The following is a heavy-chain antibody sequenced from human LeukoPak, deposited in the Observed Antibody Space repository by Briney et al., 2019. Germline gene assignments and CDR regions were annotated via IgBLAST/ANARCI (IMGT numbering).Heavy chain of an antibody. CDR2: ISPAGGTT. J-gene: IGHJ3*02. D-gene: IGHD6-6*01. CDR3: ARGSIAARLDAFDI. Sequence: GGSLRLSCAVSGFTFSSEAMSWVRQLPGGGREWVSTISPAGGTTYYAESMKGRLTISRDNSKNTLYLQMNSLRAEDTAVYYCARGSIAARLDAFDIWGQGTMVTVSS. CDR1: GFTFSSEA. V-gene: IGHV3-23*01.